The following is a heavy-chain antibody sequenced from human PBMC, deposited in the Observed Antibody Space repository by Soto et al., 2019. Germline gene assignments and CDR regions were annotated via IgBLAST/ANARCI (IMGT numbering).Heavy chain of an antibody. CDR1: GFTFSSYG. CDR2: IWYDGSNK. D-gene: IGHD5-18*01. V-gene: IGHV3-33*01. CDR3: ARNAAMDDYYYGMDV. J-gene: IGHJ6*02. Sequence: QVQLVESGGGVVQPGRSLRLPCAASGFTFSSYGMHWVRQAPGKGLEWVAVIWYDGSNKYYADSVKGRFTISRDNSKNTLYLQMNSLRAEDTAVYYCARNAAMDDYYYGMDVWGQGTTVTVSS.